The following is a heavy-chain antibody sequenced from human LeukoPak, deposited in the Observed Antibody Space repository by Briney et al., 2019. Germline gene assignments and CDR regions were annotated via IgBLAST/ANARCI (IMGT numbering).Heavy chain of an antibody. V-gene: IGHV4-30-4*08. CDR2: IYYSGST. CDR3: ARGRFLEWLAPDAFDI. D-gene: IGHD3-3*01. CDR1: GGSISSGDYY. J-gene: IGHJ3*02. Sequence: SQTLSLTCTVSGGSISSGDYYWSWIRQPPGKGLEWIGYIYYSGSTYYNPSLKSRVTISVDTSKNQFSLKLSSVTAADTAVYYCARGRFLEWLAPDAFDIWGQGTMVTVSS.